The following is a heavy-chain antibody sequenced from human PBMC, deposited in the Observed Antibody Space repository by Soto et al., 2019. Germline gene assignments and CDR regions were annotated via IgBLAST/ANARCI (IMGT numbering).Heavy chain of an antibody. Sequence: GGSLRLSCAASGFTFSSYEMNWVRQAPGKGLEWVSYISSSGSTIYYADSVKGRFTISRDNAKNSLYLQMNSLRAEDTAVYYCARADGGNSRDYYYGMDVWGQGTTVTVSS. CDR3: ARADGGNSRDYYYGMDV. CDR1: GFTFSSYE. CDR2: ISSSGSTI. V-gene: IGHV3-48*03. D-gene: IGHD2-21*02. J-gene: IGHJ6*02.